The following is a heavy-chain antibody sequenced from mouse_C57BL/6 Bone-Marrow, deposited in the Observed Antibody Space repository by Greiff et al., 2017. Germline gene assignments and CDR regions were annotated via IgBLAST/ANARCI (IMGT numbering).Heavy chain of an antibody. J-gene: IGHJ4*01. D-gene: IGHD1-1*01. V-gene: IGHV5-9*01. CDR2: ISGGGGNT. CDR1: GFTFSSYT. CDR3: ARPDYYGSPSYAMDY. Sequence: EVMLVESGGGLVKPGGSLKLSCAASGFTFSSYTMSWVRQTPEKRLEWVATISGGGGNTYYPDSVKGRFTISRDNAKNTLYLQMSSVRSEDTALYYCARPDYYGSPSYAMDYGGQGTSVTVSS.